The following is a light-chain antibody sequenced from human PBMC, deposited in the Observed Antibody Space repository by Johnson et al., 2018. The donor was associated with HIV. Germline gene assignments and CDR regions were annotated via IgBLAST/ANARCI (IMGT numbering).Light chain of an antibody. CDR3: GTWDSSLRSWV. V-gene: IGLV1-51*02. Sequence: QSVLTQPPSVSAAPGQKVTISCFGSDSNIGNNYVSWYQQVPGTPPKLIIFKNNERPSGIPDRFYGSKSGTSATLGITGLPPGDEADYYCGTWDSSLRSWVFGTGTKVTVL. J-gene: IGLJ1*01. CDR2: KNN. CDR1: DSNIGNNY.